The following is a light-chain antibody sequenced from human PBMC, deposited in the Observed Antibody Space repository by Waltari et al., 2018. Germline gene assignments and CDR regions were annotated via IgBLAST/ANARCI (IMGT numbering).Light chain of an antibody. CDR3: QVWDSNIDHGV. CDR1: NIDSYS. V-gene: IGLV3-21*02. J-gene: IGLJ3*02. CDR2: DNS. Sequence: VLTQPPSLSVAPGQTAKITCGRNNIDSYSVHWYRQKPGQAPVGVPYDNSARPAGIPARCSCSNRGNTATLTISRGEAGDEADYYCQVWDSNIDHGVFGGGTKLTVL.